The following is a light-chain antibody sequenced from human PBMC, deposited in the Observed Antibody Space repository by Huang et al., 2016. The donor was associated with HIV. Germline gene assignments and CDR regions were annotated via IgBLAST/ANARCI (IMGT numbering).Light chain of an antibody. Sequence: DIQLTQSPSSLSASVGDRVTLTCRASQSISSYLNWYQQRPGKAPKLLIYAASTLQSGVPSRFSGSGSETDFTLTISRLQPEDFATYYCQQSYSSPRTFGQGTNLEIK. CDR1: QSISSY. CDR2: AAS. V-gene: IGKV1-39*01. J-gene: IGKJ2*01. CDR3: QQSYSSPRT.